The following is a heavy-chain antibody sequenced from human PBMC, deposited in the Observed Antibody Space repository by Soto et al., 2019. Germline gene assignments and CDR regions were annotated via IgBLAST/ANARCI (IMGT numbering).Heavy chain of an antibody. J-gene: IGHJ5*02. CDR1: GYTFTSYG. V-gene: IGHV1-18*01. CDR3: ARDRIAVSWFDP. Sequence: VASVKVSCKASGYTFTSYGISWVRQAPGQGLEWMGWISAYNGDTNYAQKLQGRVTMTTDTSTSTAYMELRSLRSDDTAVYYCARDRIAVSWFDPWGQGTLVTVSS. D-gene: IGHD6-19*01. CDR2: ISAYNGDT.